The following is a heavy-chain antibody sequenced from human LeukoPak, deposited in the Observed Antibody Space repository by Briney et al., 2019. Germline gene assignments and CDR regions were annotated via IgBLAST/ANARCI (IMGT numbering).Heavy chain of an antibody. CDR1: GGSIGSDY. CDR2: IHYRGST. J-gene: IGHJ5*02. CDR3: ANGRGGCFDP. V-gene: IGHV4-59*01. Sequence: PSETLSLTCTVSGGSIGSDYWSWIRQSPGKGLEWIGYIHYRGSTNYNPSLKSRVTISVDTSKNQFSLKLRSVTAADTAVYYCANGRGGCFDPWGQGTLVTVSS. D-gene: IGHD3-10*01.